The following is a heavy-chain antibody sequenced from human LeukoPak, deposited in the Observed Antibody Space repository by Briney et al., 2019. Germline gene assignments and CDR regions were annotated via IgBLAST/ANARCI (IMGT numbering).Heavy chain of an antibody. CDR1: GYTFTSYG. CDR2: ISAYNGNT. J-gene: IGHJ6*02. V-gene: IGHV1-18*01. D-gene: IGHD3-9*01. Sequence: ASVKVSCKASGYTFTSYGISWVRQAPGHGLEWMGWISAYNGNTNYAQKLQGRVTMTTDTSTSTAYMELRSLRSDDTAVYYCARDLRYYDILTGYYTAWSYYYYGMDVWGQGTTVTVSS. CDR3: ARDLRYYDILTGYYTAWSYYYYGMDV.